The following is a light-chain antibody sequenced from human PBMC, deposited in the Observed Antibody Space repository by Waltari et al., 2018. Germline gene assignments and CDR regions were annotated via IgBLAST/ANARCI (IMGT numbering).Light chain of an antibody. J-gene: IGKJ4*01. CDR2: DAS. Sequence: DIQLTQSPSTLSASVGDRVTITCRASQDINNWLAWYQQKPGKAPKILIYDASGLETGVPSKFSGSGSGTEFTLTISSLQPDDFATYYCQQYSGNPTFGGGTKVETK. CDR3: QQYSGNPT. CDR1: QDINNW. V-gene: IGKV1-5*01.